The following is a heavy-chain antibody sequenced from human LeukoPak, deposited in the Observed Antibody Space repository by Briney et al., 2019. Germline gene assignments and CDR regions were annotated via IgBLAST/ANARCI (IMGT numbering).Heavy chain of an antibody. CDR1: GFTFSDYY. CDR2: ISGSGSNI. D-gene: IGHD3-10*02. J-gene: IGHJ6*04. V-gene: IGHV3-11*04. CDR3: AELGITMIGGV. Sequence: PGGSLRLSCAASGFTFSDYYMRWIRQAPGKGLEWVSDISGSGSNIYNADSVKGRFTISRDNAKNSLYLQMNSLRAEDTAVYYCAELGITMIGGVWGKGTTVTIFS.